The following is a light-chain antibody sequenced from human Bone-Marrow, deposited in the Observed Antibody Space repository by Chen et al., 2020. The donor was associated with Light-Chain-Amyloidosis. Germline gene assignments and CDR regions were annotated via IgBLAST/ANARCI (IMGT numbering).Light chain of an antibody. CDR2: RNN. CDR3: SAWDDSLSAVV. J-gene: IGLJ2*01. V-gene: IGLV1-47*01. CDR1: SSNIGSNY. Sequence: QSVLTQPPSASGTPGQRVTISCSGTSSNIGSNYIYWYQQFPGTAPKLLIYRNNQRPSGVTDRCSGSKSGNSASLAISGLRPEDEPDYYCSAWDDSLSAVVFGGGTKLTVL.